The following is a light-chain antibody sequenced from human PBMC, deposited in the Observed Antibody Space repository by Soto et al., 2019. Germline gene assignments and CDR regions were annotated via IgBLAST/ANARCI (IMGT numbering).Light chain of an antibody. CDR2: GAS. CDR1: QNIYSN. Sequence: EIVMTQSPATLSVSPGERATLSCRASQNIYSNIAWYQQKPGQAPRLLIYGASNRATGIPDRFSGSGSGTDFTLTISRLEPEDFAVYYCQQYGSSPTFGQGTKVDIK. CDR3: QQYGSSPT. V-gene: IGKV3-20*01. J-gene: IGKJ1*01.